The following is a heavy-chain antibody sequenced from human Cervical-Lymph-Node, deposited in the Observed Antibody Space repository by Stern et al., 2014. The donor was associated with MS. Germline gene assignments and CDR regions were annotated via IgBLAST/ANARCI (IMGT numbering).Heavy chain of an antibody. J-gene: IGHJ4*02. Sequence: VQLVESGAGVVQPGRSLRVSCAASGFTFSSYAMHWVRQAPGKVLEWVAGISNDARNTKYADSLKGRLNISRDNSKNTLDLQMNSLRMEDTAQYYCVPGSGAFDFWGQGTLVAVSS. CDR1: GFTFSSYA. CDR3: VPGSGAFDF. CDR2: ISNDARNT. D-gene: IGHD3-10*01. V-gene: IGHV3-30*03.